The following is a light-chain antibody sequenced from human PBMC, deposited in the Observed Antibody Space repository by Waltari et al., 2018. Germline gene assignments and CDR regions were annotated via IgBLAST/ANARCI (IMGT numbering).Light chain of an antibody. CDR1: GSNIGAGYD. CDR2: TNT. V-gene: IGLV1-40*01. J-gene: IGLJ2*01. Sequence: QSVLTQPPSVSGAPEQGVTISCTGGGSNIGAGYDVHCYQQFPGTAPKPLIFTNTNRPSGVPDRFSGSRSGASASLAITGLQAEDEGYYYCQSFDTNLSVIFGGGTKLTVL. CDR3: QSFDTNLSVI.